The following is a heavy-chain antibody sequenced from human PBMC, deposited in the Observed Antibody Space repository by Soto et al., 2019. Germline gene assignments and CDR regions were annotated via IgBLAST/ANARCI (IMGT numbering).Heavy chain of an antibody. V-gene: IGHV1-69*13. Sequence: SVKVSCKASGGTFSSYAISWVRQAPGQGLEWMGGIIPIFGTANYAQKFQGRVTITADESTGTAYMELSSLRSEDTAVYYCARDHGYCSSTSCYMDYYYGMDVWGQGTTVTVSS. CDR2: IIPIFGTA. J-gene: IGHJ6*02. D-gene: IGHD2-2*02. CDR1: GGTFSSYA. CDR3: ARDHGYCSSTSCYMDYYYGMDV.